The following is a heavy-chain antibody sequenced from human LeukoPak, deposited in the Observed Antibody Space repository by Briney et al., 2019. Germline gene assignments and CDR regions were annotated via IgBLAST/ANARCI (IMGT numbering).Heavy chain of an antibody. D-gene: IGHD6-6*01. CDR3: GRDSPYSARGQPTDY. J-gene: IGHJ4*02. CDR1: GFTFNAYG. CDR2: ILYDGSNQ. Sequence: GRSLRLSCVASGFTFNAYGMYWVRQAPGKGLEWVAVILYDGSNQYYADSVKGRFTISRDNSKNTLYLQMNSLRVEDTAVYYCGRDSPYSARGQPTDYWGQGTLVTVSS. V-gene: IGHV3-30*03.